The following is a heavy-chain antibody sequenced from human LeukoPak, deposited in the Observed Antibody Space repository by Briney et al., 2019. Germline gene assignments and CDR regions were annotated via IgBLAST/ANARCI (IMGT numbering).Heavy chain of an antibody. Sequence: SETLSLTCAVYGGSFSGYYWSWIRQPPGKGLEWIGEINHSGSTNYNPSLKSRVTISVDTSKNQFSLKLSSVTAADTAVYYCARGPMFAYCGGDCYSTAFDIWGQGTMVTVSS. CDR2: INHSGST. J-gene: IGHJ3*02. CDR1: GGSFSGYY. V-gene: IGHV4-34*01. D-gene: IGHD2-21*02. CDR3: ARGPMFAYCGGDCYSTAFDI.